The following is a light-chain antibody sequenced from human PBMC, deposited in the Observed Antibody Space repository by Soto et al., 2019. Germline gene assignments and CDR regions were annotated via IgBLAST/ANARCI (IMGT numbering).Light chain of an antibody. V-gene: IGLV1-40*01. Sequence: QSVLTQPPSVSGAPGQRVTISCTGSSSYIGAGYHVHWYQQLPGTAPKLLIYGNSNRPSGVPDRFSGSKSGTSASLAITGLQAEDEADYYCQSYDSSLSGSVCGGGTKLTVL. J-gene: IGLJ3*02. CDR2: GNS. CDR1: SSYIGAGYH. CDR3: QSYDSSLSGSV.